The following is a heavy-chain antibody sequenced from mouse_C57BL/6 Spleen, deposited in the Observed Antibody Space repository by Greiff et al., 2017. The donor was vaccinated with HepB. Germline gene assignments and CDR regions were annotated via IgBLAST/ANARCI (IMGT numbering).Heavy chain of an antibody. CDR3: ARGDYYGSRGAMDY. J-gene: IGHJ4*01. D-gene: IGHD1-1*01. CDR1: GYTFTNYW. Sequence: QVHVKQSGAELVRPGTSVKMSCKASGYTFTNYWIGWAKQRPGHGLEWIGDIYPGGGYTNYNEKFKGKATLTADKSSSTAYMQFSSLTSEDSAIYYCARGDYYGSRGAMDYWGQGTSVTVSS. V-gene: IGHV1-63*01. CDR2: IYPGGGYT.